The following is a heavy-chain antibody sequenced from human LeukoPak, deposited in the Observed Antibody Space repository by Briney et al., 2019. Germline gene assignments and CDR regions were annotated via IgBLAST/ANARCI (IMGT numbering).Heavy chain of an antibody. CDR3: ARPSKNYDFWSGLPGY. V-gene: IGHV5-51*01. CDR1: GYSFTSYW. CDR2: IYPGDSDT. D-gene: IGHD3-3*01. Sequence: GESLKISCKGSGYSFTSYWIGWVRQTPGKGLEWMGIIYPGDSDTRYSPSFQGQVTISADKSISTAYLQWSSLKASDTAMYYCARPSKNYDFWSGLPGYWGQGTLVTVSS. J-gene: IGHJ4*02.